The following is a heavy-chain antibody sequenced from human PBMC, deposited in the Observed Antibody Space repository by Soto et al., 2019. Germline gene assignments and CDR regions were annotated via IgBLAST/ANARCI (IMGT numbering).Heavy chain of an antibody. Sequence: SVKVSCKASGGTFSSYAISWVRQAPGQGLEWMGGIIPIFGTANYAQKFQGRVTITADESTSTAYMELRSLRSDDTAVYYCAREAAAGTLDYWGQGTLVTVSS. D-gene: IGHD6-13*01. CDR3: AREAAAGTLDY. CDR2: IIPIFGTA. CDR1: GGTFSSYA. V-gene: IGHV1-69*13. J-gene: IGHJ4*02.